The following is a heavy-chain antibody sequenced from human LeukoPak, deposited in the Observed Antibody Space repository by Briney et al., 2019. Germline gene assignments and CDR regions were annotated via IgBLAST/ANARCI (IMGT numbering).Heavy chain of an antibody. CDR2: IIPIFGTA. Sequence: AASVKVSCKASGGTFSSYAISWVRQAPGQGLEWMGGIIPIFGTANYAQKFQGRVTMTRDTSTSTVYMELSSLRSEDTAVYYCARESSPWGTVTHENSGESFDYWGQGTLVTVTS. CDR3: ARESSPWGTVTHENSGESFDY. CDR1: GGTFSSYA. J-gene: IGHJ4*02. V-gene: IGHV1-69*05. D-gene: IGHD4-17*01.